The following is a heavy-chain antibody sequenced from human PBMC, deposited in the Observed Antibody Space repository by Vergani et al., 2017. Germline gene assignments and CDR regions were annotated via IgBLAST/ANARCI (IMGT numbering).Heavy chain of an antibody. CDR3: ARVMYRDEASTGYRLEGMDI. D-gene: IGHD3-9*01. Sequence: QVQLEESGPGLVKPSETLSLTCTVPGGSFNTYYWSWIRQSPGPGLEWIGYLYSPGSTNYKPSLNSRVTMAVDTSKNQFSLKLRAVTAADPAVYFCARVMYRDEASTGYRLEGMDIWGQGTTVTISS. J-gene: IGHJ6*02. CDR1: GGSFNTYY. CDR2: LYSPGST. V-gene: IGHV4-59*13.